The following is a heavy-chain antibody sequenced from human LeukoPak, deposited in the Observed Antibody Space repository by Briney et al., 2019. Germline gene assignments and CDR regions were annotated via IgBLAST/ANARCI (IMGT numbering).Heavy chain of an antibody. V-gene: IGHV5-51*01. CDR2: IYPGDSDT. J-gene: IGHJ6*02. CDR1: GYSFASYW. Sequence: GESLKISCKSSGYSFASYWIAWVRQMPGKGLEWMGIIYPGDSDTIYSPSFEGQVTISADKSTSTAYLQWSSLKASDTAMYYCARQGVYYDSSGPSDRMDVWGQGTTVTVSS. D-gene: IGHD3-22*01. CDR3: ARQGVYYDSSGPSDRMDV.